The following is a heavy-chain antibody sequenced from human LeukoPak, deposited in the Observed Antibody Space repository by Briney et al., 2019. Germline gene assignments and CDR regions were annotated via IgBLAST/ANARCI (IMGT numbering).Heavy chain of an antibody. J-gene: IGHJ4*02. CDR1: GGSFSGYY. CDR3: ARVQYYDSSGYYYFDY. CDR2: INHSGST. Sequence: PSETLSLTCAVYGGSFSGYYWSWIRQPPGKGLEWIGEINHSGSTNNNPSLKSRVTISVDTSKNQFSLKLSSVTAADTAVYYCARVQYYDSSGYYYFDYWGQGTLVTVSS. V-gene: IGHV4-34*01. D-gene: IGHD3-22*01.